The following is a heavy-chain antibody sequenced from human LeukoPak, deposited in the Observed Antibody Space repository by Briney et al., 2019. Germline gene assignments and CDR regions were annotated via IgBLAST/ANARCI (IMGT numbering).Heavy chain of an antibody. CDR2: IRYDGSNK. CDR3: ARGASNSHPYYFDY. V-gene: IGHV3-30*02. Sequence: GGSLRLSCAASGFTFSSYGMHWVRQAPGKGLEWVAFIRYDGSNKYYADSVKGRFTISRDNSKNTLYLQMNSLRAEDTAVYYCARGASNSHPYYFDYWGQGTLVTVSS. D-gene: IGHD4-11*01. CDR1: GFTFSSYG. J-gene: IGHJ4*02.